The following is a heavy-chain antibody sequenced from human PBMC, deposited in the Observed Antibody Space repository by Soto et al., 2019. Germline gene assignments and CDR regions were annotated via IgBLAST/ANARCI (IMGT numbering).Heavy chain of an antibody. CDR3: AKGGEYQLLRIYFAY. D-gene: IGHD2-2*01. CDR2: ISYDGSSK. Sequence: PGGSLRLSCAASGFIFSSYGMHWVRQAPGKGLEWVAVISYDGSSKYYADSVKGRFTISRDNSENTLHLQMNSLRAEDTAMYYCAKGGEYQLLRIYFAYWGQGTPVTVSS. V-gene: IGHV3-30*18. CDR1: GFIFSSYG. J-gene: IGHJ4*02.